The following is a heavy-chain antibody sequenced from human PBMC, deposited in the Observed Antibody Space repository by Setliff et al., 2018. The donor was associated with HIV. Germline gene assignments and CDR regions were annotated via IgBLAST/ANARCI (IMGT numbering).Heavy chain of an antibody. Sequence: SETLSLTCAVYGGSFPAYYWNWIRQPPGKGLEWIGEINYDGDVTYNPSLKSRVNIFIDTSKKQFSLRVASVTAADTAVYYCARDMDKLRVTALPPHAFDIWGQGTMVTVSS. CDR3: ARDMDKLRVTALPPHAFDI. CDR2: INYDGDV. D-gene: IGHD2-21*02. CDR1: GGSFPAYY. V-gene: IGHV4-34*01. J-gene: IGHJ3*02.